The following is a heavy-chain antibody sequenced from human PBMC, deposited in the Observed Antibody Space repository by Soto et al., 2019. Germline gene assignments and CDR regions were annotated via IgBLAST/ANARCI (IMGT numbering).Heavy chain of an antibody. CDR3: AKSWELRRFFAT. J-gene: IGHJ5*02. V-gene: IGHV4-4*02. CDR2: VYHTGSV. CDR1: GGSVSSNNW. Sequence: QVLLQESGPGLVKPSGTLSLTCAVSGGSVSSNNWWTWFRQPPGKGLEWIGEVYHTGSVTYNPSLESLVTISVDKSNNHFSLTLTSVTAADTAVYYCAKSWELRRFFATWGQGSLVTVSS. D-gene: IGHD1-26*01.